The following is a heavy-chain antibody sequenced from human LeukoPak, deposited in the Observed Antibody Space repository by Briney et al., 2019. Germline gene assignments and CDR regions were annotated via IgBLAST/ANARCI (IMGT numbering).Heavy chain of an antibody. CDR2: MNPNSGNT. Sequence: GASVKVSCKATGYTFTSYDINWVRQATGQGLEWMGWMNPNSGNTGYAQKFQGRVTITRNTSISTAYMELSSLRSEDTAVYYCARSKNFREVTTVTPYYYYYMDVWGKGTTVTVSS. CDR1: GYTFTSYD. V-gene: IGHV1-8*03. CDR3: ARSKNFREVTTVTPYYYYYMDV. D-gene: IGHD4-11*01. J-gene: IGHJ6*03.